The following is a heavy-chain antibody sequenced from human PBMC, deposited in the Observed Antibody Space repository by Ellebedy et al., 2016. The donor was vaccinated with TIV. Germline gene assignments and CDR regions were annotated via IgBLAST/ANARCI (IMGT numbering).Heavy chain of an antibody. CDR1: GFTFSSDW. V-gene: IGHV3-7*01. D-gene: IGHD3-10*02. J-gene: IGHJ5*02. Sequence: GESLKISCAASGFTFSSDWMSWVRQAPGKGLEWVANIKQDGSEEYYLDSVKGRFTISRDNAKNSLYLQMNSLRAEDTAVYYCAGIADVRFDPWGQGTLVSVSS. CDR2: IKQDGSEE. CDR3: AGIADVRFDP.